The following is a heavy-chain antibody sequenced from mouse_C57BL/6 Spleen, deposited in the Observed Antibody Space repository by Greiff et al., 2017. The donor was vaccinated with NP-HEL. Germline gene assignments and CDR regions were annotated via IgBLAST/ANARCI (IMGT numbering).Heavy chain of an antibody. D-gene: IGHD3-2*02. CDR2: INPSSGYT. CDR1: GYTFTSYW. CDR3: AKTAQATEYYFDY. V-gene: IGHV1-7*01. Sequence: QVQLQQSGAELAKPGASVKLSCKASGYTFTSYWMHWVKQRPGQGLEWIGYINPSSGYTKYNQKFEDKATLTADKSSSTAYMQLSSLTYEDSAVYYCAKTAQATEYYFDYWGQGTTLTVSS. J-gene: IGHJ2*01.